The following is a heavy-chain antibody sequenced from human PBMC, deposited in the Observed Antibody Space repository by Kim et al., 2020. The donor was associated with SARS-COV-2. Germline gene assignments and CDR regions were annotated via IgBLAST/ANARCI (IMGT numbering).Heavy chain of an antibody. J-gene: IGHJ4*02. Sequence: ADSVKGRFTISRDNAKNSLYLQMNSLRAEDTAVYYCARDSDYSSSWFFDYWGQGTLVTVSS. V-gene: IGHV3-21*01. CDR3: ARDSDYSSSWFFDY. D-gene: IGHD6-13*01.